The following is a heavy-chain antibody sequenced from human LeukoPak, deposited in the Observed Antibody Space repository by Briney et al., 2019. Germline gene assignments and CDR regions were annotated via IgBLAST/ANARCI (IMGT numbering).Heavy chain of an antibody. D-gene: IGHD2-2*01. J-gene: IGHJ4*02. CDR1: GYRLTSYW. V-gene: IGHV5-10-1*01. CDR2: IDPSDSYT. Sequence: GGSLEIYLQGSGYRLTSYWLSGVRPMPGKGRAWMGRIDPSDSYTNFRPSFQGHVTISADKSISTAYLQWSSLKASDTAMYYCARLLGPAATDYWGQGTLVTVSS. CDR3: ARLLGPAATDY.